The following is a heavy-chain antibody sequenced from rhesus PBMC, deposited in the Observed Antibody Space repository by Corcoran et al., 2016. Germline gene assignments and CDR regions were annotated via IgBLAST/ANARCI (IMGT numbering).Heavy chain of an antibody. D-gene: IGHD4-23*01. CDR2: IYGSCSST. CDR1: GGSISSSY. J-gene: IGHJ2*01. Sequence: QLQLQESGPGLVKPSETLSVTCAVPGGSISSSYWSWIRQAPGKGLEWIGYIYGSCSSTNYNPSLKSRVTLSVDTSKNQLSLKLSSVTTADTAVYYCARGPNTRWYFDLWGPGTPITISS. CDR3: ARGPNTRWYFDL. V-gene: IGHV4-169*01.